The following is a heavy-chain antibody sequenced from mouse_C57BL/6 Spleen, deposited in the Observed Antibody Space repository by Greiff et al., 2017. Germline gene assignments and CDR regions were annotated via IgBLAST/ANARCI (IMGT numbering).Heavy chain of an antibody. V-gene: IGHV1-76*01. Sequence: QVQLKQSGAELVRPGASVKLSCKASGYTFTDYYINWVKQRPGQGLEWIARIYPGSGNTYYNEKFKGKATLTAEKSSSTAYMQLSSLTSEDSAVYFCARSNLLYYFDYWGQGTTLTVSS. CDR2: IYPGSGNT. CDR3: ARSNLLYYFDY. J-gene: IGHJ2*01. CDR1: GYTFTDYY.